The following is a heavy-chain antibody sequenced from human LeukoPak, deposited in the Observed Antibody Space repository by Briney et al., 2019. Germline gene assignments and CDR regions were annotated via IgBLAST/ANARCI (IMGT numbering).Heavy chain of an antibody. CDR2: ISSSGSTI. CDR3: ARVAYDSSGYYYSQDTHSFDY. V-gene: IGHV3-11*01. J-gene: IGHJ4*02. CDR1: GFTFSDYY. Sequence: GRSLRLSCAASGFTFSDYYMSWTRQAPGKGLEWVSYISSSGSTIYYADSVKGRFTISRDNAKNSLYLQMNSLRAEDTAVYYCARVAYDSSGYYYSQDTHSFDYWGQGTLVTVSS. D-gene: IGHD3-22*01.